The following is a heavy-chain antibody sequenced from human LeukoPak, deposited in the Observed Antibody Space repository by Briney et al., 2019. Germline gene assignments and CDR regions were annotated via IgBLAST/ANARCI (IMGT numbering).Heavy chain of an antibody. CDR3: ASARTLWFGELSGW. D-gene: IGHD3-10*01. Sequence: PGGSLRLSCAASGFTFSSYEMNWVRQAPGKGLGWVSYISSSGSTIYYADSVKGRFTISRDNAKNSLYLQMNSLRAEDTAVYYCASARTLWFGELSGWWGQGTLVTVSS. CDR2: ISSSGSTI. CDR1: GFTFSSYE. V-gene: IGHV3-48*03. J-gene: IGHJ4*02.